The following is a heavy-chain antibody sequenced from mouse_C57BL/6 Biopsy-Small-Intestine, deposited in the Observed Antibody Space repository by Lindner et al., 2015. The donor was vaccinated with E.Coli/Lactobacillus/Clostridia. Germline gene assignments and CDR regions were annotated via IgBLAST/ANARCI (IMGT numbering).Heavy chain of an antibody. CDR2: IDPSSGST. D-gene: IGHD2-1*01. CDR3: ARSLYPGYFDY. Sequence: VQLQESGAELAKPGASVKMSCKASGYTFTSYWMHWVKQRPGQGLEWIGYIDPSSGSTEYNQKSKDKATLTADKSSSTAYMQLSSLTSEDSAVYYCARSLYPGYFDYWGQGTTLTVSS. CDR1: GYTFTSYW. J-gene: IGHJ2*01. V-gene: IGHV1-7*01.